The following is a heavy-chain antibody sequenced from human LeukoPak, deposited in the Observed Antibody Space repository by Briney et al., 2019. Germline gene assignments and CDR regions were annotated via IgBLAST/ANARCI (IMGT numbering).Heavy chain of an antibody. J-gene: IGHJ4*02. CDR3: ASTLNYDSSGFDY. CDR1: GYTFTSHY. D-gene: IGHD3-22*01. Sequence: ASVKLSCKASGYTFTSHYMHWVRQRPGQGLDWMGIINPSGGSTSYAQKFQGRVTMTRDTSTSTVYMQLSSLRSEDTAVYYCASTLNYDSSGFDYWGQGTLVTVSS. V-gene: IGHV1-46*01. CDR2: INPSGGST.